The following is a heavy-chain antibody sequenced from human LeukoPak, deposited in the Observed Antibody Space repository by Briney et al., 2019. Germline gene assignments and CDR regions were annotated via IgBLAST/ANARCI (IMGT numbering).Heavy chain of an antibody. D-gene: IGHD2-15*01. J-gene: IGHJ3*02. V-gene: IGHV3-53*01. CDR1: GFTVRDGY. CDR2: IYVSGTT. CDR3: ARKRDYSDAFDI. Sequence: PGGSLRLSCAASGFTVRDGYMSWVRQAPGKRLEWLAFIYVSGTTFYAASVKGRFTISRDNSKNTLYLQMNSLRAEDTAVYYCARKRDYSDAFDIWGQGTMVTVSS.